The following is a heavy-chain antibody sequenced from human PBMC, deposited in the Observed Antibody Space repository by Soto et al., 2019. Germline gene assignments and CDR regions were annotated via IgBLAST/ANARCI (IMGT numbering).Heavy chain of an antibody. D-gene: IGHD1-26*01. J-gene: IGHJ4*02. V-gene: IGHV1-8*01. CDR1: GDTFGRFT. Sequence: GASVKVSCKASGDTFGRFTINWVRQAPGQGLEWMGWMAPSSGKTGYAQKFHDRVTMTSDTSINTAYMELTTLTSDDTAFYYCARGVTAGVDYWGQGTLVTVSS. CDR2: MAPSSGKT. CDR3: ARGVTAGVDY.